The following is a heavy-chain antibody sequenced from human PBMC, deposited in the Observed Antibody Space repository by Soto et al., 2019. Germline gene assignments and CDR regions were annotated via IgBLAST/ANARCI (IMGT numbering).Heavy chain of an antibody. CDR2: IGNEPGTFIT. CDR3: GRLGYSSGSFDF. J-gene: IGHJ5*01. D-gene: IGHD6-19*01. V-gene: IGHV3-72*01. Sequence: EVQLVESGGGLVQPGGSLRLSCVGSGFVFSDHFMDWVRQAPGKGLEWVGRIGNEPGTFITQYAASVEGRFTISRDDSRSSLYLQMNSLKTEDTAVYYCGRLGYSSGSFDFWGQGTLVTVSS. CDR1: GFVFSDHF.